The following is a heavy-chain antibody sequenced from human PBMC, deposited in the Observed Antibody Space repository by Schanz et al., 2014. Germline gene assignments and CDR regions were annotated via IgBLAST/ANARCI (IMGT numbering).Heavy chain of an antibody. J-gene: IGHJ4*02. CDR3: VRDSPGDWENFGGPPPSHYDN. CDR1: GFSFSDYW. CDR2: IKKDGSEN. V-gene: IGHV3-7*01. D-gene: IGHD3-10*01. Sequence: EVQLVASEGGLVQPGGSLRLSCEGSGFSFSDYWMGWVRQAPGKGLEWVANIKKDGSENYYADSVKGRSIISRDNAKSSQYLQMNILREENTAIYDGVRDSPGDWENFGGPPPSHYDNWGQGTLVTVSS.